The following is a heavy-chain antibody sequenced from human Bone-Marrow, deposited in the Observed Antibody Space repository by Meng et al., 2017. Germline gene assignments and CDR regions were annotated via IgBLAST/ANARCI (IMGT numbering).Heavy chain of an antibody. V-gene: IGHV4-34*01. CDR1: GGSVSGYY. CDR3: ARRLIAAAGNDY. J-gene: IGHJ4*02. CDR2: INHSGST. D-gene: IGHD6-13*01. Sequence: QVQLQQWGAGLLKPSETLSPTCAVYGGSVSGYYWGWIRQPPGKGLEWIGEINHSGSTNYNPSLKSRVTISVDTSKNQFSLKLSSVTAADTAVYYCARRLIAAAGNDYWGQGTLVTVSS.